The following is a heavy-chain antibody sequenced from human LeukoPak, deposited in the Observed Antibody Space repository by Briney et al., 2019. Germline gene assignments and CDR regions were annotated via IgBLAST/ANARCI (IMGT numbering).Heavy chain of an antibody. CDR2: IYNSGNT. CDR3: ARQTRYNYGPAFDF. D-gene: IGHD5-18*01. V-gene: IGHV4-59*08. J-gene: IGHJ4*02. Sequence: PSETLSLTCTVSGDSISSYSWSWIRQPPAKGLEWIGDIYNSGNTNYNPSLKSRVTMSVSTSKNQFSLSLSSVTAADTAVYYCARQTRYNYGPAFDFWGQGALVTVSS. CDR1: GDSISSYS.